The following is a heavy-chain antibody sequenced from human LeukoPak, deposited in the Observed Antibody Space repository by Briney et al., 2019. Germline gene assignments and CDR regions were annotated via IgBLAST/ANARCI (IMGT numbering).Heavy chain of an antibody. CDR1: GFSFSSYG. J-gene: IGHJ4*02. Sequence: GRSLRLSCAASGFSFSSYGMHWVRQAPGKGLEWVAIIWYDGSNTYYADSVKGRFTISRDNSKNTLYMQLNSLRGEDTAVYYCAKDYRNSGDYHSFDSWGQGTLVTVSS. V-gene: IGHV3-33*06. CDR2: IWYDGSNT. CDR3: AKDYRNSGDYHSFDS. D-gene: IGHD1-26*01.